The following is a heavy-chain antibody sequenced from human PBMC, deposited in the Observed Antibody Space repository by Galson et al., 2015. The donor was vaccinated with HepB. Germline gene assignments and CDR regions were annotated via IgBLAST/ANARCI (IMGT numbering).Heavy chain of an antibody. D-gene: IGHD2-2*01. Sequence: SLRLSCAASGFTFSSYSMNWVRQAPGKGLEWVSSISSSSSYIYYADSVKGRFTISRDNAKNSLYLQMNSLRAEDTAVYYCARVDCSSTSCSGDYWGQGTLVTVSS. J-gene: IGHJ4*02. V-gene: IGHV3-21*01. CDR1: GFTFSSYS. CDR3: ARVDCSSTSCSGDY. CDR2: ISSSSSYI.